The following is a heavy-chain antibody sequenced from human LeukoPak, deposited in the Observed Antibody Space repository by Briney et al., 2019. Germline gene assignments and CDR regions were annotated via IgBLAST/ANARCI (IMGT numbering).Heavy chain of an antibody. CDR2: IHHDGRI. J-gene: IGHJ4*02. D-gene: IGHD3-16*02. Sequence: SEALSLTCTVSGGSISGYYWSWIRQPPGKGLEWIGEIHHDGRINYNPSLKSRVTLSVDKSKNQFSLRLNSVTAADTAMYYCARSHDHLWGNYPDYWGQGTLVTVSS. CDR3: ARSHDHLWGNYPDY. V-gene: IGHV4-34*01. CDR1: GGSISGYY.